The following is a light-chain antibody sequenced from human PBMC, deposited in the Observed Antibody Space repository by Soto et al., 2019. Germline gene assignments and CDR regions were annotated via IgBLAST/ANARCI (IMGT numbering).Light chain of an antibody. CDR1: QSVSSSY. V-gene: IGKV3-20*01. CDR3: QQYGSSRWT. CDR2: GAS. Sequence: IVLTQSPGTLSLSPGERATLCCRTSQSVSSSYLAWYQQKPGQAPRLLIYGASSRATGIPDRFSGSGSGTDFTLTISRPEPEDFAVYYCQQYGSSRWTFGQGTKVDIK. J-gene: IGKJ1*01.